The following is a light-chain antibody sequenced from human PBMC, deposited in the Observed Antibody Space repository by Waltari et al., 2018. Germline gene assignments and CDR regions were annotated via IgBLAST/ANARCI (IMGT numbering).Light chain of an antibody. V-gene: IGLV2-14*03. Sequence: QSALTQPASVSGSPGQSITISCTGPSSYVGPYNYISWYQQHPGKAPKLLIYHVSNRPSGVSDRFSGSKSGNSASLTISGLQAEDEADYYCSSYTNSNTLVFGGGTNLTVL. J-gene: IGLJ2*01. CDR2: HVS. CDR3: SSYTNSNTLV. CDR1: SSYVGPYNY.